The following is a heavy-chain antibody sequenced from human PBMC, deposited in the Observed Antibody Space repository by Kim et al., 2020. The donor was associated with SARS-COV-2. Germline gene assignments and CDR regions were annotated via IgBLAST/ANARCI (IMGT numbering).Heavy chain of an antibody. CDR1: GFTVSSNY. J-gene: IGHJ6*02. CDR2: IYSGGST. D-gene: IGHD6-13*01. Sequence: GGSLRLSCAASGFTVSSNYMSWVRQAPGKGLEWVSVIYSGGSTYYADSVKGRFTISRDNSKNTLYLQMNSLRAEDTAVYYCARVPLIAATYYYYGMDVWGQGTTVTVSS. V-gene: IGHV3-53*01. CDR3: ARVPLIAATYYYYGMDV.